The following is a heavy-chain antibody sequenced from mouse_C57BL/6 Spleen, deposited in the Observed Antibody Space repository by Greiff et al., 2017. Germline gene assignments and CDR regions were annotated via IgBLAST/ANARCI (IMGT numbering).Heavy chain of an antibody. J-gene: IGHJ4*01. CDR2: INPSSGYT. CDR1: GYTFTSYW. CDR3: ARHPVNYYGSSLEYYAMDY. V-gene: IGHV1-7*01. D-gene: IGHD1-1*01. Sequence: QVQLQQSGAELAKPGASVKLSCKASGYTFTSYWMHWVKQRPGQGLEWIGYINPSSGYTKYNQKFKDKATLTADKSSSTAYMQLSSLTYEDSAVYYCARHPVNYYGSSLEYYAMDYWGQGTSVTVSS.